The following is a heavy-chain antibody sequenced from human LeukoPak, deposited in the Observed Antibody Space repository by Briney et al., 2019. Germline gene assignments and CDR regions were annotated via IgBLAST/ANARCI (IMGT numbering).Heavy chain of an antibody. V-gene: IGHV4-34*01. CDR3: ARGPYDFWSGYYHFDY. D-gene: IGHD3-3*01. CDR1: GGSFRGYY. Sequence: SETLSLTCAVYGGSFRGYYWIWLRQPPGKGREGIGEINHSGSTNYNPSLQTRVTISVDTSKNQFSLKLSSVTAADTAVYYCARGPYDFWSGYYHFDYWGQGTLVTVSS. J-gene: IGHJ4*02. CDR2: INHSGST.